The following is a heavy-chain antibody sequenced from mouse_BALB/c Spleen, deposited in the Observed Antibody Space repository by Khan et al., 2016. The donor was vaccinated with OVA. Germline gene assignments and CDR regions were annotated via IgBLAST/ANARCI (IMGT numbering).Heavy chain of an antibody. J-gene: IGHJ4*01. CDR1: GFTFTNYG. V-gene: IGHV9-3-1*01. CDR3: ARGVDNGTMDF. D-gene: IGHD1-1*02. Sequence: QIQLVQSGPELKKPGETVQISCKASGFTFTNYGMNWVRQAPGKGLKWMGWINTYTGEPTFTDDFKGRFAFSLETSASTAYLQINSLKNEDTATYCCARGVDNGTMDFWGQGTSVTVSS. CDR2: INTYTGEP.